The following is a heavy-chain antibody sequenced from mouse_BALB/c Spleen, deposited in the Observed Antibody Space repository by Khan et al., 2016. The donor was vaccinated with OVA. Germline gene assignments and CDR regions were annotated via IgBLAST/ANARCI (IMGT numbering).Heavy chain of an antibody. CDR2: IYPGTDNT. J-gene: IGHJ2*01. Sequence: QVQLKQSGAELVRPGASVKLSCKTSGYIFTSYWIHWVKQRSGQGLEWIARIYPGTDNTYYSEKLKDKASLTADKSSSTAYLQLTSLKSEDSAVYFCAREEALYYFDYWGQGTTLTVSS. CDR3: AREEALYYFDY. V-gene: IGHV1-76*01. CDR1: GYIFTSYW. D-gene: IGHD1-1*01.